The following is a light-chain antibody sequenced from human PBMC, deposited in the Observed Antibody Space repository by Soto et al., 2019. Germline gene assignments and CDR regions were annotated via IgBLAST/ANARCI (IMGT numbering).Light chain of an antibody. CDR2: DNN. CDR1: SSNIGNEY. J-gene: IGLJ2*01. CDR3: GTWDGSLSAVV. V-gene: IGLV1-51*01. Sequence: QSVLTQPPSVSAAPGQKVTISCSGSSSNIGNEYVSWYQQLPGTAPKLLIYDNNQRPSGIPDRFSGSKSGTSATLGITGLQTGDEADYYCGTWDGSLSAVVFGGETKLTVL.